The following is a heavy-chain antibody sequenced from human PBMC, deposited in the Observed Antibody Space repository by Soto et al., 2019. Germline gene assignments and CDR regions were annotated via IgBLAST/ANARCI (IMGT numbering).Heavy chain of an antibody. J-gene: IGHJ5*02. CDR2: ISAYNGNT. Sequence: ASVKVSCKASGYTFTSYGISWVRQAPGQGLEWMGWISAYNGNTNYAQKLQGRVTMTTDTSTSTAYMELRSLRSDDTAVYYCAREKRITIFGVVNWFDPWGQGTLVPVSS. CDR1: GYTFTSYG. D-gene: IGHD3-3*01. CDR3: AREKRITIFGVVNWFDP. V-gene: IGHV1-18*01.